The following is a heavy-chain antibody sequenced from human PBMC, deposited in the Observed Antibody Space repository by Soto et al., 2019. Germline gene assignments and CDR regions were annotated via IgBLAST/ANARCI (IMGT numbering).Heavy chain of an antibody. CDR2: INHSGST. V-gene: IGHV4-34*01. J-gene: IGHJ4*02. CDR1: GGSFSGYY. D-gene: IGHD3-10*01. CDR3: ARGEMWFGELLPLDY. Sequence: SETLSLTCAVYGGSFSGYYWSWIRQPPGKGLEWIGEINHSGSTNYNPSLKSRVTISVDTSKNQFSLKLSSVTAADTAVYYCARGEMWFGELLPLDYWGQGTLVTVSS.